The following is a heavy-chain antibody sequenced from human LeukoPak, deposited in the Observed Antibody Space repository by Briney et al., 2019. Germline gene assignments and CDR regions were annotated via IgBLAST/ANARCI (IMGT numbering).Heavy chain of an antibody. J-gene: IGHJ4*02. CDR1: GFTFGDYA. D-gene: IGHD3-22*01. Sequence: PGRSLRLSCTASGFTFGDYAMSWFRQAPGKGLEWVGFIRSKAYGGTTEYAASVKGRFTISRDDSKSIAYLQMNSLKTEDTAVYYCTRVLLGYTRYYYDSSGPYLDYWGQGTLVTVSS. CDR2: IRSKAYGGTT. CDR3: TRVLLGYTRYYYDSSGPYLDY. V-gene: IGHV3-49*03.